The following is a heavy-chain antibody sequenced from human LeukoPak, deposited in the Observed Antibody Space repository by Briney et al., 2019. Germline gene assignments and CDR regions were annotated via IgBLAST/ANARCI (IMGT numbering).Heavy chain of an antibody. V-gene: IGHV4-30-2*01. CDR1: GGSISSGGYS. Sequence: PSQTLSLTCAVSGGSISSGGYSWSWIRQPPGKGLEWIGYIYHSGSTYYNPSLKSRVTISVDRSKNQFSLKLSSVTAADTAVYYCAREANYDSGNYYLDYWGQGTLVTVSS. J-gene: IGHJ4*02. CDR3: AREANYDSGNYYLDY. D-gene: IGHD3-10*01. CDR2: IYHSGST.